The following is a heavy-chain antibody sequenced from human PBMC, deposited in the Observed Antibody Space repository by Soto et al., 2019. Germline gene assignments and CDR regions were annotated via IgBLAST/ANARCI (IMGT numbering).Heavy chain of an antibody. D-gene: IGHD6-19*01. CDR2: INPSGGST. V-gene: IGHV1-46*01. CDR3: ARSTAVAETYYYYGMDV. Sequence: ASVKVSCKASGCTFTSYYMHWVRQAPGQGLEWMGIINPSGGSTSYAQKFQGRVTMTRDTSTSTVYMELSSLRSEDTAVYYCARSTAVAETYYYYGMDVWGQGTTVTVSS. J-gene: IGHJ6*02. CDR1: GCTFTSYY.